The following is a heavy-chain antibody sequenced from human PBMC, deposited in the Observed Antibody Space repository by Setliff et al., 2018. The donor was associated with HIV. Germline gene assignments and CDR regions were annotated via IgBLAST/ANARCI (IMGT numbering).Heavy chain of an antibody. Sequence: LSLTCTVSGGSISRYYWSWIRQSAGKGLEWIGHIYTSGSTKYNPSLKSRVTVSVDTSKNQLSLNLTSVTAADTAVYYCARCFYGSGSYSYYFDYWGQGTLVTVSS. J-gene: IGHJ4*02. D-gene: IGHD3-10*01. CDR1: GGSISRYY. CDR3: ARCFYGSGSYSYYFDY. V-gene: IGHV4-4*07. CDR2: IYTSGST.